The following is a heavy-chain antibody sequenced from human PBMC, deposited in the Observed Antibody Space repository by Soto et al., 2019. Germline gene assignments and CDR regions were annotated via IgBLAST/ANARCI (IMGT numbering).Heavy chain of an antibody. CDR2: IYYSGST. V-gene: IGHV4-39*01. D-gene: IGHD6-19*01. J-gene: IGHJ4*02. CDR3: ARQAAGGVSIAVAGRTLGGDFDY. Sequence: QLQLQESGPGLVKPSETLSLTCTVSGGSISSSSYYWGWIRQPPGKGLEWIGSIYYSGSTYYNPSLKSRVTISVDTSKNQFSLKLSSVTAADTAVYYCARQAAGGVSIAVAGRTLGGDFDYWGQGTLVTVSS. CDR1: GGSISSSSYY.